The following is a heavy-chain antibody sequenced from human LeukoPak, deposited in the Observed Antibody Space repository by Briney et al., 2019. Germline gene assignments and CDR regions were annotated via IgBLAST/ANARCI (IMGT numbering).Heavy chain of an antibody. CDR3: ARRNHYFYYMDV. CDR2: IFPSGSA. J-gene: IGHJ6*03. CDR1: GGSISSYY. V-gene: IGHV4-4*09. Sequence: SETLSLTCTVSGGSISSYYWSWIRQSPVKGLEGIGYIFPSGSAFYNPSLESRVTISLDTSENQFSMRLSSVTAADTAVYYCARRNHYFYYMDVWGKGTTVTVSS.